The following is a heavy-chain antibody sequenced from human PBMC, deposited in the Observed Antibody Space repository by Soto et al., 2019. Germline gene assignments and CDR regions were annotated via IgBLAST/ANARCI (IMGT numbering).Heavy chain of an antibody. D-gene: IGHD4-17*01. CDR1: GGSISSSSYY. Sequence: SETLSLTCTVSGGSISSSSYYWGWIRQPPGKGLEWIGSIYYSGSTYYNPSLKSRVTISVDTSKNQFSLKLSSVTAADTAVYYCARLSYGGNSWSYYYYYGMDVWGQGTTVTVSS. V-gene: IGHV4-39*01. CDR2: IYYSGST. J-gene: IGHJ6*02. CDR3: ARLSYGGNSWSYYYYYGMDV.